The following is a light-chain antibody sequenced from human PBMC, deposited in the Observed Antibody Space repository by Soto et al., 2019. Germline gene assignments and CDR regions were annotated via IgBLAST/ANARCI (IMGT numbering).Light chain of an antibody. CDR3: QSFDSDNHVE. CDR2: EDD. V-gene: IGLV6-57*04. J-gene: IGLJ2*01. Sequence: NFMLTQPRSVSESPGKTVTISCTRSSGSIGSNYVQWYQQRPGSAPNTVIYEDDQRPSGVPDRFSGSIDTSSNSASLTISGLKSEDEADYYCQSFDSDNHVEFGGGTKVTVL. CDR1: SGSIGSNY.